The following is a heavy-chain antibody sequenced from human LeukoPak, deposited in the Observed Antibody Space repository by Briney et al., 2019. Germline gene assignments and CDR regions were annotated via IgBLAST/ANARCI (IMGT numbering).Heavy chain of an antibody. CDR2: ISNNGGRT. J-gene: IGHJ3*02. CDR1: GLTFSSFG. V-gene: IGHV3-21*01. D-gene: IGHD6-13*01. CDR3: ARVKFVFGRIAAAGDAFDI. Sequence: GGSLRLSCAASGLTFSSFGVSWVRQAPGKGLEWVSSISNNGGRTYYADSVKGRFTISRDNAKNSLYLQMNSLRAEDTAVYYCARVKFVFGRIAAAGDAFDIWGQGTMVTVSS.